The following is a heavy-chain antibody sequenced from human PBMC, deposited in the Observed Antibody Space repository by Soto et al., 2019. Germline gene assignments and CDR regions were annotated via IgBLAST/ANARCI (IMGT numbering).Heavy chain of an antibody. J-gene: IGHJ4*02. CDR3: ARGVRWRMPIY. D-gene: IGHD1-1*01. CDR1: GGSFSGYY. CDR2: INHSGST. V-gene: IGHV4-34*01. Sequence: SETLSLTCAVYGGSFSGYYWNWIRQPPGKGLEWIGEINHSGSTNYNPSLKSRVTISVDTSKNQFSLKLSSVTAADTAVYYCARGVRWRMPIYWGQGTLVTVSS.